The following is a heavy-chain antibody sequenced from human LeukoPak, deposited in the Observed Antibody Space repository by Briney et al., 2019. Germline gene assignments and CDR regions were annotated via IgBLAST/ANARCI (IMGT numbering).Heavy chain of an antibody. CDR1: ELTFGNYA. J-gene: IGHJ3*02. D-gene: IGHD3-10*01. CDR3: AKGSTYFYGSGTSDDAFDI. V-gene: IGHV3-23*01. CDR2: IRGGGGST. Sequence: GGSLRPSCAASELTFGNYALSWVRQAPGGGLEWASPIRGGGGSTHYADSVKGRFTTSRDNSKSTMFLQVNSLRAEDTAVYYCAKGSTYFYGSGTSDDAFDIWGQGTMVTVSS.